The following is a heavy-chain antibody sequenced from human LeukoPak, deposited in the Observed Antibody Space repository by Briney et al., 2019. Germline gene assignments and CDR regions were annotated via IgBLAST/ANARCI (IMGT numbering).Heavy chain of an antibody. V-gene: IGHV1-69*13. CDR3: ARDLYSSSWYPGAFDI. D-gene: IGHD6-13*01. Sequence: PVASVKVSCKASGGTFSSYAISWVRQAPGQGLEWMGGIIPIFGTANYAQKFQGRVTITADESTSTAYMELSSLRSEDTAVYYCARDLYSSSWYPGAFDIWGQGTVVTVSS. CDR2: IIPIFGTA. CDR1: GGTFSSYA. J-gene: IGHJ3*02.